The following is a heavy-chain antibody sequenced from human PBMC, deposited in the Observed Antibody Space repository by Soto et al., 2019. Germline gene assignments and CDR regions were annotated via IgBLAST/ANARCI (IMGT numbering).Heavy chain of an antibody. D-gene: IGHD3-10*01. V-gene: IGHV4-31*03. Sequence: SETLSLTCTVSGGSISSGGYYWSWIRQHPGKGLEWIGYIYYSGSTYYNPSLKSRVTISVDTSKNQFSLKLSSVTAADTAVYYCARDRYRAGTMVRGVTWFDPWGQGTLVTVSS. CDR1: GGSISSGGYY. J-gene: IGHJ5*02. CDR2: IYYSGST. CDR3: ARDRYRAGTMVRGVTWFDP.